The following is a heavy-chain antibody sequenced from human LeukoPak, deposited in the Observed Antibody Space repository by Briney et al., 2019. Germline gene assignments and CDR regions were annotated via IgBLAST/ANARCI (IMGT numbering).Heavy chain of an antibody. J-gene: IGHJ3*02. D-gene: IGHD3-9*01. CDR3: AKPTNYDILTGYYIPGAFDI. CDR1: GFTFSSYA. CDR2: ISGSGGST. V-gene: IGHV3-23*01. Sequence: GGSLRLSCAASGFTFSSYAMSWVRQAPGKGLEWVSAISGSGGSTYYADSVKGRFTISRDNSKNTLYLQMNSLRAEDTAVYYCAKPTNYDILTGYYIPGAFDIWGQGTMVTVSS.